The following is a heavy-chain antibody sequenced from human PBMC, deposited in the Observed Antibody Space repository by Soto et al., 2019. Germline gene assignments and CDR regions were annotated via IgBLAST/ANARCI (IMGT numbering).Heavy chain of an antibody. V-gene: IGHV1-8*01. J-gene: IGHJ5*02. Sequence: QVQLVQSGAEVKRPGASVKVSCKASGYTFTENDINWVRQATGQGLEWMGWMNPNSGNTGYAQKFQGRVTMTRDTSINTAYMELSGLTSDDTAVYYCTTLRLDPWGQGTLVTVSS. D-gene: IGHD3-9*01. CDR2: MNPNSGNT. CDR3: TTLRLDP. CDR1: GYTFTEND.